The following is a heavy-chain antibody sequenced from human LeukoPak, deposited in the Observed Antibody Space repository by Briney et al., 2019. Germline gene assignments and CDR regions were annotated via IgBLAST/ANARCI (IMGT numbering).Heavy chain of an antibody. V-gene: IGHV4-4*07. CDR2: IYTSGST. CDR3: ARREYQLTDYYYYYYMDV. CDR1: GGSISSYY. Sequence: SETLSLTCTVSGGSISSYYWSWIRQPADKGLEWIGRIYTSGSTNYNPSLKSRVTISVDTSKNQFSLKLSSVTAADTAVYYCARREYQLTDYYYYYYMDVWGKGTTVTVSS. J-gene: IGHJ6*03. D-gene: IGHD2-2*01.